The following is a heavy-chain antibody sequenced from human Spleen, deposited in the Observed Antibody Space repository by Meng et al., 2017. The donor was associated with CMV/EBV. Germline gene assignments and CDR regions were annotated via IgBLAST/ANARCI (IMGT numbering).Heavy chain of an antibody. CDR2: IYYSGTT. V-gene: IGHV4-39*07. J-gene: IGHJ3*02. D-gene: IGHD5-12*01. CDR1: GGSISSSSYY. CDR3: ARGPQVSWLRSRLAAFDI. Sequence: SETLSLTCTVSGGSISSSSYYWGWIRQPPGKGLEWIGSIYYSGTTYYNPSLKSRVTISIDTSKSQFSLKLRSVTAADTAVYFCARGPQVSWLRSRLAAFDIWGQGTMVTVSS.